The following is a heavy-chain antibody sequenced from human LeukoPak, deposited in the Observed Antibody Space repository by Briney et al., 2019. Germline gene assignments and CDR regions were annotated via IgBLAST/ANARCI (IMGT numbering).Heavy chain of an antibody. CDR2: IIPIFGTA. J-gene: IGHJ5*02. D-gene: IGHD5-12*01. CDR3: ARGSYENWFDP. Sequence: EASVKVSCKASGSTFSSYAISWVRQAPGQGLEWMGRIIPIFGTANYAQKFHGRVTITTDESTSTAYMELSSLRSEDTAVYYCARGSYENWFDPWGQGTLVTVSS. CDR1: GSTFSSYA. V-gene: IGHV1-69*05.